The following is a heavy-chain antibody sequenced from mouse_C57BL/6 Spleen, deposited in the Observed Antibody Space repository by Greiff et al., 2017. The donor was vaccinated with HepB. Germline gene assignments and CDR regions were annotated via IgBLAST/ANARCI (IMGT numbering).Heavy chain of an antibody. CDR2: IYPGDGDT. V-gene: IGHV1-82*01. Sequence: VQLQQSGPELVKPGASVKISCKASGYAFSSSWMHWVKQRPGKGLEWIGRIYPGDGDTNYNGKFKGKATLTADKSSSTAYMQLSSLTYEDSAVYFCARSSIAYWGQGTLVTVSA. D-gene: IGHD6-1*01. CDR1: GYAFSSSW. CDR3: ARSSIAY. J-gene: IGHJ3*01.